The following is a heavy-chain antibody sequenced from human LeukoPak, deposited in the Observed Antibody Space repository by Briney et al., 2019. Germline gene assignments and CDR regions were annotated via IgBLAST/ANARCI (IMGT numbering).Heavy chain of an antibody. D-gene: IGHD5-24*01. Sequence: GGSLRLSCAPSGFTFSNYAMSWVRQAPGKGLEWVSAISETGGTVHYADSVRGRFIISRDNSKNTLYLQMNSLRAEDTAVYYCAREMTIITYSFDSWGQGTLVTVSS. CDR2: ISETGGTV. J-gene: IGHJ4*02. V-gene: IGHV3-23*01. CDR3: AREMTIITYSFDS. CDR1: GFTFSNYA.